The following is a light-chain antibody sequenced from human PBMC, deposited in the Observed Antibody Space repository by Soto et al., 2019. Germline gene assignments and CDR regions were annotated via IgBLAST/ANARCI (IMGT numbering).Light chain of an antibody. CDR3: CSYAGSSTPV. J-gene: IGLJ2*01. V-gene: IGLV2-23*01. CDR2: EGS. CDR1: SSDVGSYNL. Sequence: QSALTQPASVSGSPGQSITISCTGTSSDVGSYNLVSWYQQHPGKAPKLMIYEGSKRPSGVSNRFSGSKSGNTASLTISWLQAEDEDDYYCCSYAGSSTPVFGGGTKLTVL.